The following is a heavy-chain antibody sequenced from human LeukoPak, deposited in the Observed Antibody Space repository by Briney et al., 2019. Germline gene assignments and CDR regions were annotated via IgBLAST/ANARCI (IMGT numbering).Heavy chain of an antibody. Sequence: SETLSLTCTVSGGSISSYYWSWIRQPPGKGLEWIGYIYYSGSTNYNPSLKSRVTISVDTSKNQFSLKLSSVTAADTAMYYCARARDLWFAELLNWFDPSGQGILVTVSS. J-gene: IGHJ5*02. V-gene: IGHV4-59*01. CDR2: IYYSGST. D-gene: IGHD3-10*01. CDR1: GGSISSYY. CDR3: ARARDLWFAELLNWFDP.